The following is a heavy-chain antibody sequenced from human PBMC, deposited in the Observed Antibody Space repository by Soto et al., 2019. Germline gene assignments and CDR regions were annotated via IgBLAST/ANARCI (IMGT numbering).Heavy chain of an antibody. CDR3: ARDRCEFSTSCPTGRHAFDI. D-gene: IGHD2-2*01. J-gene: IGHJ3*02. V-gene: IGHV4-34*01. Sequence: SETLSLTCAVYGGSFSGYYWSWIRQPPGKGLEWIGEINHSGSTNYNPSLKSRVTISVDTSKNQFSLKLSSVTAADTAVYYCARDRCEFSTSCPTGRHAFDIWGQGTMVTVSS. CDR2: INHSGST. CDR1: GGSFSGYY.